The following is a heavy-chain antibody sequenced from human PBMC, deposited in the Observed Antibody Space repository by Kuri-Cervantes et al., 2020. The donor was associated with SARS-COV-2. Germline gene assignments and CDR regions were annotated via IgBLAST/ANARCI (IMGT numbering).Heavy chain of an antibody. CDR3: ARETSTYSSSIDY. CDR1: GGSISSYY. Sequence: ESLKISCTVSGGSISSYYWSWIRQPPGKGLEWIGYIYHSGSTYYNPSLKSRVTISVDRSKNQFSLKLSSVTAADTAVYYCARETSTYSSSIDYWGQGTLVTVSS. D-gene: IGHD6-6*01. CDR2: IYHSGST. J-gene: IGHJ4*02. V-gene: IGHV4-59*12.